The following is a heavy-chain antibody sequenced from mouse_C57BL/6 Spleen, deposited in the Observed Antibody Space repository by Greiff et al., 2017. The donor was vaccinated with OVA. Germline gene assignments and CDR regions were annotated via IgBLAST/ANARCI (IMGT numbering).Heavy chain of an antibody. D-gene: IGHD2-5*01. CDR2: IDPSDSYT. CDR1: GYTFTSYW. CDR3: ARDYSNPWFAY. Sequence: QVQLQQPGAELVRPGTSVKLSCKASGYTFTSYWMHWVKQRPGQGLEWIGVIDPSDSYTNYTQKFKGKATLTVDTSSSTAYMQLSSLTAEDSAVYYCARDYSNPWFAYWGQGTLVTVSA. J-gene: IGHJ3*01. V-gene: IGHV1-59*01.